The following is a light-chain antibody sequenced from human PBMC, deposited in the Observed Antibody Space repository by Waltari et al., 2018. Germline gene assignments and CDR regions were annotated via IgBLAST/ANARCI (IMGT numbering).Light chain of an antibody. J-gene: IGKJ1*01. CDR2: AAS. Sequence: DIQMTQSPSTLSASVGDRVTITCRASQSINVWLAWYTQKPGKAPTFLVYAASSLESGVPSRFSGTGSGTEFTLTISSLQPDDFATYYCQQYKSYPKSFGQGTKVEIK. CDR1: QSINVW. V-gene: IGKV1-5*03. CDR3: QQYKSYPKS.